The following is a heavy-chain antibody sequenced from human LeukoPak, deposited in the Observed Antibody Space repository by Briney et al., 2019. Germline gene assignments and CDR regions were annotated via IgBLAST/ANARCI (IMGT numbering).Heavy chain of an antibody. D-gene: IGHD4-17*01. Sequence: PGGSLRLSCAASGFTFSSYAMHWVRQAPGKGLEWVAVISYDGSNKYYADSVKGRFTISRDNSKNTLYLQMNSLRAEDTAVYYCAKGVLTTAISFLYYYGMDVWGQGTTVTVSS. CDR2: ISYDGSNK. CDR1: GFTFSSYA. V-gene: IGHV3-30-3*01. CDR3: AKGVLTTAISFLYYYGMDV. J-gene: IGHJ6*02.